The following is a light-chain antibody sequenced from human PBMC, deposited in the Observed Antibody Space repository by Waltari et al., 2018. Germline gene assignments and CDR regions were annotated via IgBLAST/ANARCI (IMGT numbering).Light chain of an antibody. Sequence: QSDLTQPPSVSGSPGQSVTIPCTGSSIDITTEDYVSWYQQHPGKAPRLIMFDVNRRPSGVPDRFSGSKSGNTASLTISGLQADDEADYYCQSYDSSLSRSVFGAGTTVTVL. CDR2: DVN. CDR3: QSYDSSLSRSV. CDR1: SIDITTEDY. V-gene: IGLV2-11*01. J-gene: IGLJ1*01.